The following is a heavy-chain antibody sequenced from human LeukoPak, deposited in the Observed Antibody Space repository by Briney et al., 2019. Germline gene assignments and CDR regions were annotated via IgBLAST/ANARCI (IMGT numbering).Heavy chain of an antibody. CDR1: GFTYDDYA. Sequence: GGSLRLSCAASGFTYDDYAMNWVRQAPGKGLEWVSGISWNSGSIGYADSVKGRFTISRDNAKNSLYLQMNSLRAEDTALYYCAKDSNYDAGAFDYWGQGTLVTVSS. D-gene: IGHD3-22*01. V-gene: IGHV3-9*01. CDR2: ISWNSGSI. CDR3: AKDSNYDAGAFDY. J-gene: IGHJ4*02.